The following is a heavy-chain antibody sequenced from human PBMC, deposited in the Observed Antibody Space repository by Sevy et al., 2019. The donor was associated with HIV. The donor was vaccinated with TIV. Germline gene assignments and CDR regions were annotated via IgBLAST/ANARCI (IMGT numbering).Heavy chain of an antibody. D-gene: IGHD5-18*01. J-gene: IGHJ6*03. CDR2: IYYSGST. CDR1: GGYISSYY. V-gene: IGHV4-59*01. CDR3: AREVDTAMDYYYYYYMDV. Sequence: SETLSLTCTVSGGYISSYYWSWIRQPPGKGLEWIGYIYYSGSTNYNPSLKSRVTISVDTSKNQFSLKLSSVTAADTAVYYCAREVDTAMDYYYYYYMDVWGEGTTVTVSS.